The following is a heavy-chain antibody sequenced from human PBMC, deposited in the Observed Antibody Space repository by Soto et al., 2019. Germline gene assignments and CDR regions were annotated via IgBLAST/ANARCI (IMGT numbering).Heavy chain of an antibody. CDR3: YIDGY. D-gene: IGHD2-2*02. V-gene: IGHV4-39*01. J-gene: IGHJ4*02. Sequence: QVQLQESGPGLVKPSETLSLTCTVSGESIRSSSHYWAWNRQPPGKGLEWIGGFYYGGSPYYNSSLKSRVTMSVDTSKDQFSLNLNSVTAADTAIYYCYIDGYWGQGTLVTVSS. CDR2: FYYGGSP. CDR1: GESIRSSSHY.